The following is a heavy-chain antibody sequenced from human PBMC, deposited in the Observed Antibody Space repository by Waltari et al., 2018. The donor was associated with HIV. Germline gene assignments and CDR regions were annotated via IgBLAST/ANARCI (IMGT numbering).Heavy chain of an antibody. J-gene: IGHJ4*02. Sequence: EVQLVESGGDLVQPGRSLRLSCAASGFTFDDYAMHWVRQAPGKGRGLVSGINLNSDNIGYADSVKGRFTISRDHAKNSLYLQMNSLRPEDTALYYCAKAYDSSGFQYYFDYWGQGTLVTVSS. V-gene: IGHV3-9*01. D-gene: IGHD3-22*01. CDR2: INLNSDNI. CDR1: GFTFDDYA. CDR3: AKAYDSSGFQYYFDY.